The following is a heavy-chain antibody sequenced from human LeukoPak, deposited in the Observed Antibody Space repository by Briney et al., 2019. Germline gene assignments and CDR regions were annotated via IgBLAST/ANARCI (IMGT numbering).Heavy chain of an antibody. CDR3: ARWLELMRNFDG. J-gene: IGHJ4*02. CDR1: GFTFSDYW. V-gene: IGHV3-7*01. Sequence: GGSLRLSCVGPGFTFSDYWTSWVRQAPGKGLEGVTNIKQEGSEKDYVDALKGRFTISRDNAKNSLYLQMNSLRAEDTAVYYCARWLELMRNFDGWGQGTLVTVSS. D-gene: IGHD5-24*01. CDR2: IKQEGSEK.